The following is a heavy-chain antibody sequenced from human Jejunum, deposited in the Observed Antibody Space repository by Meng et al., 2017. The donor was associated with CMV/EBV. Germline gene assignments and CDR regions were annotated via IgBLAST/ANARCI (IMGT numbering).Heavy chain of an antibody. CDR2: INPNNGDT. J-gene: IGHJ4*02. Sequence: TNDCVHWGGQAAGQGLEWMGWINPNNGDTSYEQKFQRRGTMTRDSSISAAYMDWSGLTSDDTAGYFCARDGVVCNSTTCRGLGYWGQGTLVTVSS. V-gene: IGHV1-2*02. CDR1: TNDC. D-gene: IGHD2-2*01. CDR3: ARDGVVCNSTTCRGLGY.